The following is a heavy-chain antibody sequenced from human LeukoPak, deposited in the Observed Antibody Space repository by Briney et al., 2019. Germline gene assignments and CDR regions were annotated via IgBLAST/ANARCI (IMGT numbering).Heavy chain of an antibody. D-gene: IGHD2/OR15-2a*01. CDR2: INSDGSWT. Sequence: GGSLRLSCAASGNYWMHWVRQVPGKGLVWVSHINSDGSWTSYADSVRGRFTISKGNAKNTVYLQMNSLRAEDTAVYYCVSFYETYWGRGTLVTVSS. CDR1: GNYW. CDR3: VSFYETY. V-gene: IGHV3-74*01. J-gene: IGHJ4*02.